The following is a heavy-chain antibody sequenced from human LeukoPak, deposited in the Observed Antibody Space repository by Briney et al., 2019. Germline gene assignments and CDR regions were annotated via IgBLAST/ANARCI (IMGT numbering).Heavy chain of an antibody. CDR1: GFTFSSYA. J-gene: IGHJ4*02. Sequence: GGSLRLSCAASGFTFSSYAMNWVRQAPGKGLEWVSLISDSGGRTYYADSVKGRFTISRDNSKNTLFLQMNSLRAEDTAVYYCAKAKPPRNPLMVSAMRGYFDYWGQGTLVTVSS. CDR2: ISDSGGRT. V-gene: IGHV3-23*01. D-gene: IGHD2-8*01. CDR3: AKAKPPRNPLMVSAMRGYFDY.